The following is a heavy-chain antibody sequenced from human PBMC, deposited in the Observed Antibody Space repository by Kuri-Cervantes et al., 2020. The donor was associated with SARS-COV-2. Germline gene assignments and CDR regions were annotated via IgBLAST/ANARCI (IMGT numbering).Heavy chain of an antibody. CDR2: IYSGGST. Sequence: GGSLRLSCAASGFTVSSNYMSWVRQAPGKGLEWVSVIYSGGSTYYADSVKGRFTISRDNSKNTLYLQMNSLRAEDTAVYYCAREAGQNWFDPWGQGTLVTVSS. CDR1: GFTVSSNY. CDR3: AREAGQNWFDP. D-gene: IGHD3-10*01. V-gene: IGHV3-53*01. J-gene: IGHJ5*02.